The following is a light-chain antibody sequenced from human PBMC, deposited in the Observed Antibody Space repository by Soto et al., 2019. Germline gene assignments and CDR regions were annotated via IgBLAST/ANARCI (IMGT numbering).Light chain of an antibody. CDR1: QSVSSY. CDR3: QQRHMWPIT. V-gene: IGKV3-11*01. CDR2: DAS. J-gene: IGKJ5*01. Sequence: IVLTQSRGTLSLSPGERSTLSVRASQSVSSYLAWYQQKPGQAPRLLIYDASNRATGIPARFSGSGSGTDFTLTISSLEPEDSAVYYCQQRHMWPITFGQGTRLEIK.